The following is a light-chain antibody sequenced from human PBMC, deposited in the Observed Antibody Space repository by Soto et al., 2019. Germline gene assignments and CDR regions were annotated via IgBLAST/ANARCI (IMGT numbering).Light chain of an antibody. J-gene: IGKJ4*01. V-gene: IGKV3-11*01. CDR2: DAS. CDR3: QQRSNWQGLT. Sequence: EIVLTQSPATLSLSPGERATLSCRASQSVSSYLAWYQQKPGQAPRLPIYDASNRATGIPARFSGSGSGTDFTLTIRGLEPEDFAVYYCQQRSNWQGLTFSGGTKVEIK. CDR1: QSVSSY.